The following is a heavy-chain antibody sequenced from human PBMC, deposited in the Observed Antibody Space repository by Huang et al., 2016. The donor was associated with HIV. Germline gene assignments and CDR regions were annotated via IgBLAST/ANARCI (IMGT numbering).Heavy chain of an antibody. CDR3: ARDATKNPRGWFDP. D-gene: IGHD3-10*01. CDR2: INHLGSP. Sequence: QVHLQQWGAGLLKSAETLSLTCAVYGGSLSGYYWSWLRQTPGKGLEWIGEINHLGSPNYNPSLKSRVSISMDGSKKQFSLKVRSISDADTAVYFCARDATKNPRGWFDPWGQGTLVTVSS. J-gene: IGHJ5*02. CDR1: GGSLSGYY. V-gene: IGHV4-34*02.